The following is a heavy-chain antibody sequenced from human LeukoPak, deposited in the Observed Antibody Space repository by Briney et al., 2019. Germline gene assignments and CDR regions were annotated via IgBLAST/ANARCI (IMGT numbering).Heavy chain of an antibody. D-gene: IGHD3-10*01. V-gene: IGHV4-34*01. CDR3: ARGTLDRITMVRGHKCSYYYYGMDV. CDR2: INHSGST. Sequence: SETLSLTCAVYGGSFSGYYWGWIRQPPGKGLEWIGEINHSGSTNYNPSLKSRVTISVDTSKNQFSLKLSSVTAADTAVYYCARGTLDRITMVRGHKCSYYYYGMDVWGQGTTVTVSS. CDR1: GGSFSGYY. J-gene: IGHJ6*02.